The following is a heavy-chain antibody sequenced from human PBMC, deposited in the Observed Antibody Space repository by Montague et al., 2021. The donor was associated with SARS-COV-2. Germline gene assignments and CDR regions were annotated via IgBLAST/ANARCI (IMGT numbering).Heavy chain of an antibody. V-gene: IGHV4-31*03. D-gene: IGHD2/OR15-2a*01. CDR1: GTSIRSGGYY. CDR3: ARVRLFYYLDY. J-gene: IGHJ4*02. Sequence: TLSLTCTVSGTSIRSGGYYWTWIRQHPGKGLEWIGYIFQTGRAYYXPSLETRVNISVDTSNNLFSLRLSSVTAADTAMYFCARVRLFYYLDYWGQGTLVTVSS. CDR2: IFQTGRA.